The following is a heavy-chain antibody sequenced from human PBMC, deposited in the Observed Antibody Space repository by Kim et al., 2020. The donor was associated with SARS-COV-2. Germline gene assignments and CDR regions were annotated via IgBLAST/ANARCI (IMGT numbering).Heavy chain of an antibody. Sequence: TNYADSVKGRFTISRDNSKNTLYLQMGSLRAEDMALYYCARGSVATSLDYWGQGTLVSVYS. CDR3: ARGSVATSLDY. D-gene: IGHD2-15*01. CDR2: T. V-gene: IGHV3-64*02. J-gene: IGHJ4*02.